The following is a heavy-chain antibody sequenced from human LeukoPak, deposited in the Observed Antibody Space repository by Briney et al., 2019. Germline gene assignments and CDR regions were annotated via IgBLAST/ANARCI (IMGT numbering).Heavy chain of an antibody. J-gene: IGHJ4*02. CDR2: ITGSGGGT. Sequence: GGSLRLSCAASGFTFSICSMGWVRQAPGKGLEWVSAITGSGGGTLYADSVKGRFTISRDNSRNMVYLQMNSLRAEDTAVYYCTKGARDLDYWGQGTLFTVSS. V-gene: IGHV3-23*01. CDR1: GFTFSICS. CDR3: TKGARDLDY.